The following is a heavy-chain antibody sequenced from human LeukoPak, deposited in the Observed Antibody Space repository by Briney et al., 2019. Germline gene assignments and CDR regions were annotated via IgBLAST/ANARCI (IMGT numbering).Heavy chain of an antibody. J-gene: IGHJ5*02. CDR2: INHSGST. CDR3: ARACTSCYGRGWLDP. CDR1: GESFTGYY. V-gene: IGHV4-34*01. D-gene: IGHD2-2*01. Sequence: SETLSLTCAVYGESFTGYYWTWIRQPPGKGLEWIGEINHSGSTNSNPSLKSRVTISVDTSKNQFSLNMNSVTAADTAVYYCARACTSCYGRGWLDPWGQGTLVTVSS.